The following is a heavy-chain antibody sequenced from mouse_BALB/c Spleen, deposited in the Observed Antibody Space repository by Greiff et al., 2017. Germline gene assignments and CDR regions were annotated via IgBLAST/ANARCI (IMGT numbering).Heavy chain of an antibody. CDR1: GFTFSSYA. V-gene: IGHV5-6-5*01. CDR2: ISSGGST. D-gene: IGHD2-1*01. CDR3: AGGYYGNTWFAY. Sequence: EVKVVESGGGLVKPGGSLKLSCAASGFTFSSYAMSWVRQTPEKRLEWVASISSGGSTYYPDSVKGRFTISRDNARNILYLQMSSLRSEDTAMYYCAGGYYGNTWFAYWGQGTLVTVSA. J-gene: IGHJ3*01.